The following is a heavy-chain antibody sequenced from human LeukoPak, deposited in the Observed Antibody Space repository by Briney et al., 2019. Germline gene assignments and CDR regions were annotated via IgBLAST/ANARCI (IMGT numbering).Heavy chain of an antibody. CDR2: INHSGST. V-gene: IGHV4-34*01. J-gene: IGHJ4*02. D-gene: IGHD5-18*01. Sequence: SETLSLTCAVYGGSFSGYYWSWIRQPPGKGLEWIGEINHSGSTNYNPSLKSRVTLSVDTSKNQFSLKLSSVTAADTAVYYCARVDTAMVTFDYWGQGTLVTVSS. CDR3: ARVDTAMVTFDY. CDR1: GGSFSGYY.